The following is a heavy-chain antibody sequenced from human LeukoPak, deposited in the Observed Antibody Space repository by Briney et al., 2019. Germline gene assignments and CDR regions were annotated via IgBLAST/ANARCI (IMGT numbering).Heavy chain of an antibody. Sequence: GGSLRLSCVASGFTFSSYTLHWVRRAPGKGLEWVAVMSYDGSHKFHADSVKGRFTISRDNSKNTLYLQMNSLRAEDTAIYFCARDVGGYAFDYWGQGTLVTVSS. CDR3: ARDVGGYAFDY. CDR2: MSYDGSHK. J-gene: IGHJ4*02. CDR1: GFTFSSYT. V-gene: IGHV3-30*04. D-gene: IGHD5-12*01.